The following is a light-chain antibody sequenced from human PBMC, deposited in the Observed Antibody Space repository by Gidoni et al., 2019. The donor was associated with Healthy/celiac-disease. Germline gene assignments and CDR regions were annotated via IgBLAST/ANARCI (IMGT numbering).Light chain of an antibody. CDR1: SSDVGGYNY. CDR2: DVS. Sequence: QSALTQPASVSGSPGQSITISCTATSSDVGGYNYVPWYQQHPGKAPKLMIYDVSNRPAGVSNRFSGSKSGNTASLTISGLQAEDEADYYCSSYTSSSTSFGGGTKLTVL. CDR3: SSYTSSSTS. V-gene: IGLV2-14*01. J-gene: IGLJ2*01.